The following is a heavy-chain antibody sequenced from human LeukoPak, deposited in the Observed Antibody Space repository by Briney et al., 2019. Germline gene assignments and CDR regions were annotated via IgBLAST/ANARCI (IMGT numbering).Heavy chain of an antibody. CDR2: IIPILGIV. CDR3: VAYDYVWGSYRHNDY. Sequence: SVKVSCKASGGTFSSYAISWVRQAPGQGLEWMGRIIPILGIVNYAQKFQGRVTITADKSTSTAYMELSSLRSEDTAVYYCVAYDYVWGSYRHNDYWGQGTLVTVSS. J-gene: IGHJ4*02. CDR1: GGTFSSYA. V-gene: IGHV1-69*04. D-gene: IGHD3-16*02.